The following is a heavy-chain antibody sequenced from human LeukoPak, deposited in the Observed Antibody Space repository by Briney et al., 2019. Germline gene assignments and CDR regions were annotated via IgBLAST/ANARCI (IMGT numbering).Heavy chain of an antibody. D-gene: IGHD2-2*01. CDR3: ARDVPEAANLGY. CDR2: INQDGSVK. J-gene: IGHJ4*02. V-gene: IGHV3-7*05. CDR1: GFTFSTFW. Sequence: GGSLRLSCAASGFTFSTFWMSWVRQAPGKGLQWVANINQDGSVKYYADSLKGRFTISRDNAKNSLFLQLNSLRVEDTAVYYCARDVPEAANLGYWGQGALVTVSS.